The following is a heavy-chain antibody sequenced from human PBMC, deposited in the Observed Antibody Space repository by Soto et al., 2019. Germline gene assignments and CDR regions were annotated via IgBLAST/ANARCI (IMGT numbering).Heavy chain of an antibody. Sequence: ASVKVSCKASGYTFTSYGISWVRQAPGQGLEWMGWISAYNGNTNYAQKLQGRVTMTTDTSTSTAYMELRSLRSDDTAVYYCASTRGSGWCGGAFDILGQGTMVTVSS. CDR2: ISAYNGNT. V-gene: IGHV1-18*01. CDR3: ASTRGSGWCGGAFDI. J-gene: IGHJ3*02. CDR1: GYTFTSYG. D-gene: IGHD6-19*01.